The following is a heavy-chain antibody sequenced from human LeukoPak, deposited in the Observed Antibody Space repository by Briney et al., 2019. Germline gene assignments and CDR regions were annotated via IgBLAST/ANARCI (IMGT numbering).Heavy chain of an antibody. CDR1: GYTFTGYY. CDR2: INPNSGGT. J-gene: IGHJ4*02. CDR3: ARAWAAAGPFYY. V-gene: IGHV1-2*02. Sequence: ASVKVSCKASGYTFTGYYIHWVRQAPGQGLEWMGWINPNSGGTNYAQKFQGRVTMTRDTSISTAYMELSRLRSDDTAVYYCARAWAAAGPFYYSGQGTLVTVSS. D-gene: IGHD6-13*01.